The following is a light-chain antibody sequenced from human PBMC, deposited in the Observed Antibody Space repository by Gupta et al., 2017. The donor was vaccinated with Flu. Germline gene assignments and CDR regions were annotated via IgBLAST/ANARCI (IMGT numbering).Light chain of an antibody. J-gene: IGKJ1*01. CDR3: QHYYNWPPTWT. CDR1: QNINTN. Sequence: ETVMPQSPATLSASPGTRVTISCRASQNINTNLAWYQQKIGQAPRLLIYGASTRATGLPATFSGGGSGTEFTLTSSALQSEDSAVYYCQHYYNWPPTWTFGPGTKVEVK. CDR2: GAS. V-gene: IGKV3-15*01.